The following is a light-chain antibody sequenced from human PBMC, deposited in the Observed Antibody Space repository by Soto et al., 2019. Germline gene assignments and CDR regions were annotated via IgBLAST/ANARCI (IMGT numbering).Light chain of an antibody. CDR1: SSDVGSYNY. CDR2: DVS. J-gene: IGLJ1*01. CDR3: SSYTNSNTLNHYV. V-gene: IGLV2-14*01. Sequence: QSVLTQPASVSGSPGQSITISCTGTSSDVGSYNYVSWYQKHPGKAPKLMIYDVSNRPSGVSNRFSGSKSGNTASLTISGLQAEDEADYYCSSYTNSNTLNHYVFGPGTKLTVL.